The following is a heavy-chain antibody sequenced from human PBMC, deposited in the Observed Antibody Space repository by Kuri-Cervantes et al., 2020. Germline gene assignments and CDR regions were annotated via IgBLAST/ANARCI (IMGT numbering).Heavy chain of an antibody. CDR3: ARGSPYGYIDY. V-gene: IGHV1/OR15-1*01. Sequence: ASVKVSCKASGYIFTDYYMHWVRQAPGQELGWMGRINPNSGGTNYAQKFQGRVTMTRDTSISTAYTELSSLRSEDTAMYYCARGSPYGYIDYWGQGTLVTVSS. D-gene: IGHD3-10*01. J-gene: IGHJ4*02. CDR2: INPNSGGT. CDR1: GYIFTDYY.